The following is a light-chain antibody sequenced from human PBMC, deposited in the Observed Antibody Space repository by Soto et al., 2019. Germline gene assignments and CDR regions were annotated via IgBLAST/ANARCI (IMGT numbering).Light chain of an antibody. CDR3: RSYAGSNHLGV. J-gene: IGLJ2*01. CDR1: SSDVGGYNY. V-gene: IGLV2-8*01. Sequence: QSALTQPPSAAGSPGQSVTISCTGTSSDVGGYNYVSWYQKHPGRAPKLMIYEVNTRPSGVPDRFSGSKSGNTASLTVSGLQSEDEADYYCRSYAGSNHLGVFCGGTKLTVL. CDR2: EVN.